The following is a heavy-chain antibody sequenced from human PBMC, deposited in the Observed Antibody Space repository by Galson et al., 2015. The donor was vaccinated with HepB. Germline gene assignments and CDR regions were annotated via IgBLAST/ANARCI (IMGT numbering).Heavy chain of an antibody. CDR3: ARVLGILVPYGMDV. Sequence: CVGLSCAASGVNLDDYAVIWLSQAPGRGLEWVGFSRSTAYGGTTEYAASVKGRFTISSDDPKSNAYLQMATLKTEDTAVYYCARVLGILVPYGMDVWGQGTPVTVSS. CDR1: GVNLDDYA. V-gene: IGHV3-49*03. CDR2: SRSTAYGGTT. D-gene: IGHD2-2*01. J-gene: IGHJ6*02.